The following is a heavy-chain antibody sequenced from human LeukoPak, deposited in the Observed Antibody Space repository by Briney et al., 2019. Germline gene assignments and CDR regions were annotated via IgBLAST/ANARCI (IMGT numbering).Heavy chain of an antibody. CDR3: ARDIHSVAFDI. V-gene: IGHV3-21*01. Sequence: KPGGSLRLSCAASGFTFSSYGMNWVRQAPGKGLEWVSFISSSSSYIYYADSVKGRFTISRDNAKRSVYLQMNSLGVEDTAVYYCARDIHSVAFDIWGQGTMVTVSS. CDR2: ISSSSSYI. CDR1: GFTFSSYG. J-gene: IGHJ3*02.